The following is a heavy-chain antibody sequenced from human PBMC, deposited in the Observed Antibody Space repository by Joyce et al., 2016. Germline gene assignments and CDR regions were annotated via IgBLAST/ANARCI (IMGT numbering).Heavy chain of an antibody. CDR1: GYTFTNYG. Sequence: QVQLVQSGSELKKPGASVKVSCKASGYTFTNYGMNWVRQAPGQGLEWMGWISTNTGNPTYAQGFTGRFVFSLDTSVSTAYLQISSLKAEDTAVYYCARVESFSSNWYPDFDYWGQGTQVTVSS. D-gene: IGHD6-13*01. CDR3: ARVESFSSNWYPDFDY. V-gene: IGHV7-4-1*02. CDR2: ISTNTGNP. J-gene: IGHJ4*02.